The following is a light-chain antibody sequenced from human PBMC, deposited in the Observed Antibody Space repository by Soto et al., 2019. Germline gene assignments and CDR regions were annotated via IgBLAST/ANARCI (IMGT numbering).Light chain of an antibody. Sequence: VVMTQSPGTLSVSPGEGVTLSCRASQSVGNSLAWYQQKPGQAPRLLIFGASTRVTGIPARFSGSGSGTEFTLTITSLQSEDFAVYYCQQNNNWPEYTFGQGTKVEIK. V-gene: IGKV3-15*01. J-gene: IGKJ2*01. CDR3: QQNNNWPEYT. CDR2: GAS. CDR1: QSVGNS.